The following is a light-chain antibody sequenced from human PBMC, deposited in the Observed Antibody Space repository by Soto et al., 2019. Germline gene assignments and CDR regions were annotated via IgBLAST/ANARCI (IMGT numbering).Light chain of an antibody. CDR2: DVN. CDR3: SSYTSSITPVV. V-gene: IGLV2-14*01. CDR1: SSDVGGYNY. J-gene: IGLJ2*01. Sequence: QSVLTQPASVSGSPGQSITISCTGTSSDVGGYNYVSWYQQHPGKAPKLMIYDVNNRPSGVSNRFSGSKSGNTASLAISGLQAEDEADYYCSSYTSSITPVVFGGGTKLTVL.